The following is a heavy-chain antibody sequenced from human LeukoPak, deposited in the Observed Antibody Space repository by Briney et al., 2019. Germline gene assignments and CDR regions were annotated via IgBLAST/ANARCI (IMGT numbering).Heavy chain of an antibody. V-gene: IGHV3-33*01. CDR1: GVILSSHG. CDR2: TSSDGRSE. D-gene: IGHD3-16*01. J-gene: IGHJ6*02. Sequence: GGSLRLSCVVSGVILSSHGMHWVRQGPGKRLEWLTFTSSDGRSEYYADSVKGRFTISRDNSKNTLYLQMNSLRADDTAIYYCARNQQLGGHSYYYYGMDVWGQGTTVTVSS. CDR3: ARNQQLGGHSYYYYGMDV.